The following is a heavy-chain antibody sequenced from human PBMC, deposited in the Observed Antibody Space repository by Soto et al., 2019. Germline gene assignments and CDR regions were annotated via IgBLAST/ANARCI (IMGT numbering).Heavy chain of an antibody. CDR2: IKEDGSEK. V-gene: IGHV3-7*03. Sequence: PGRSLKISCAASGFTFSNSWMSWVRQAPGKGLEWVANIKEDGSEKDYVDPVKGRFTITRDNAKNSLYLQMNNLRAEDTAVYFCTRKRFGMDVWGQGTTVTVSS. CDR1: GFTFSNSW. J-gene: IGHJ6*02. CDR3: TRKRFGMDV.